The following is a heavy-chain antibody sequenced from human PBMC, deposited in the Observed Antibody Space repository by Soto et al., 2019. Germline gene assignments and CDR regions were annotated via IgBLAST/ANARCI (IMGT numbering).Heavy chain of an antibody. V-gene: IGHV4-4*02. CDR2: IFESGAT. J-gene: IGHJ4*02. Sequence: QVQLQESGPGLVKPSGTLSLTFAVSGGSISSSSWWTWVRQSPGKGLEWIGEIFESGATNYNPSLKSLLTMSVDKSKYQFSMNLGSLTAADTAVYFWTTSHAGELNNWGQGTLVTVSS. CDR1: GGSISSSSW. D-gene: IGHD1-7*01. CDR3: TTSHAGELNN.